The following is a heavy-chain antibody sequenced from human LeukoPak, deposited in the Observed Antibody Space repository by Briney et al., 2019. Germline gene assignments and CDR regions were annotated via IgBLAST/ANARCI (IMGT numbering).Heavy chain of an antibody. D-gene: IGHD6-19*01. V-gene: IGHV4-59*01. CDR2: IYYSGST. J-gene: IGHJ4*02. Sequence: SETLSLTCTVSGGSISSYYWSWIGQPPGKGLEWIANIYYSGSTNYSPSLRSRVTISVDTSKNQFSLELTSVTAADTAVYYCARGVWSSGWSAYYFDYWGQGTLVTVSS. CDR3: ARGVWSSGWSAYYFDY. CDR1: GGSISSYY.